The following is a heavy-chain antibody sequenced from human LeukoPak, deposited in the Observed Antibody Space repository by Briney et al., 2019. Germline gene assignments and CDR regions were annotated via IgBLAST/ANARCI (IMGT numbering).Heavy chain of an antibody. J-gene: IGHJ4*02. Sequence: GGSLRLSCAASGFTFSSYAMSWVRQAPGKGLEWVSAISGSGGSTYYADSVKGRFIISRDNSKNTLYLQMNSLRAEDTAVYYCAKVDLAYCSSTSCPLDYWGQGTLVTVSS. CDR3: AKVDLAYCSSTSCPLDY. D-gene: IGHD2-2*01. CDR2: ISGSGGST. V-gene: IGHV3-23*01. CDR1: GFTFSSYA.